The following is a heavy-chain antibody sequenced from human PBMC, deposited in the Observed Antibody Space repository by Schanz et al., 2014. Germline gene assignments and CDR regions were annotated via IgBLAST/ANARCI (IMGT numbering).Heavy chain of an antibody. V-gene: IGHV3-NL1*01. CDR1: GFTFSNYA. J-gene: IGHJ4*02. D-gene: IGHD2-21*01. CDR2: IYGADKT. Sequence: VQLVESGGGLVQPGGSLRLSCSASGFTFSNYALHWVRQAPGKGLEWVSFIYGADKTNYADSVKGRFTISRDNSKNTVHLQMNGLRPEDTGVYYCAKGQLLSYYFDYWGQGTLVTVSS. CDR3: AKGQLLSYYFDY.